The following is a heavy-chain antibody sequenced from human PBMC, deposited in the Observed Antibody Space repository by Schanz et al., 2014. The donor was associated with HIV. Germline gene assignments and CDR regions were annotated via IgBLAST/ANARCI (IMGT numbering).Heavy chain of an antibody. CDR1: GFTFSTYG. D-gene: IGHD2-15*01. CDR3: ARGGIWEWDQPDFDY. CDR2: IWYDGSNK. J-gene: IGHJ4*02. V-gene: IGHV3-33*01. Sequence: VQLLESGGDWVQPGGSLRLSCAASGFTFSTYGMYWVRQAPGKGLEWVAVIWYDGSNKYYADSVKGRFTISRDNSKNTLYLQVNSLRAEDTAVYYCARGGIWEWDQPDFDYWGQGTLVTVSS.